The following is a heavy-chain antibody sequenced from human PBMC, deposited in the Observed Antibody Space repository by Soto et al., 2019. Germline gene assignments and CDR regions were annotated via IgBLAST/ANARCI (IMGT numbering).Heavy chain of an antibody. CDR2: IYWDDDK. J-gene: IGHJ4*02. D-gene: IGHD3-10*01. Sequence: QITLKESGPTLVKPTQTLTLTCTFSGFSLSTSGVGVCWIRQPPGKALEWLALIYWDDDKRYRPTLKIRLTITKDTSKNQVVLTMTNMDPVDTATYYCAHLPPTVGSYYFENWGQGILVTVSS. CDR1: GFSLSTSGVG. V-gene: IGHV2-5*02. CDR3: AHLPPTVGSYYFEN.